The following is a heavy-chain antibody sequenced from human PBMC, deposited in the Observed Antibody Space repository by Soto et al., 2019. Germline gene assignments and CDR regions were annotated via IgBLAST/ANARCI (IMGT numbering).Heavy chain of an antibody. V-gene: IGHV1-2*02. D-gene: IGHD3-10*01. Sequence: ASVKVSCKASGCTFTGYYMHWVRQAPGQGLEWMGWINPNSGGTNSAQKFQGRVTMARDTSISTAYMELSRLTSDDTAVYYCARAEGYYGSGTFFYYFDYWGQGTLVTVSS. CDR2: INPNSGGT. J-gene: IGHJ4*02. CDR3: ARAEGYYGSGTFFYYFDY. CDR1: GCTFTGYY.